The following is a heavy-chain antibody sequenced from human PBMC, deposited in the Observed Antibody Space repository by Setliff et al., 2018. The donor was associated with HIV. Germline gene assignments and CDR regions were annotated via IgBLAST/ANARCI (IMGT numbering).Heavy chain of an antibody. Sequence: ASVKVSCKASGYSFTNYALNWVRQAPGQGLEWMGWINTNTGNPMYAQGYTGRFVFSLETSVSTAYLQISSLKAEDTAVYYCAREVVVAGVHYYNMDVWGKGTTVTVSS. D-gene: IGHD2-15*01. V-gene: IGHV7-4-1*02. J-gene: IGHJ6*03. CDR1: GYSFTNYA. CDR3: AREVVVAGVHYYNMDV. CDR2: INTNTGNP.